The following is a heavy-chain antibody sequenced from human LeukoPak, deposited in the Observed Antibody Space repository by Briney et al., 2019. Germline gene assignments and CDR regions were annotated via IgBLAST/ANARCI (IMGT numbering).Heavy chain of an antibody. CDR1: GGSFRGYY. V-gene: IGHV4-34*01. CDR3: ARRVRGVDDAFDV. Sequence: SETLSLTCAVYGGSFRGYYWSWIRQPPGKGLEWLGEINHSGSINYNPSLKSRFIVSVDTSKNQFSLRLSSVTAADTAVYYCARRVRGVDDAFDVWGQGTMVIVSS. J-gene: IGHJ3*01. CDR2: INHSGSI. D-gene: IGHD3-10*01.